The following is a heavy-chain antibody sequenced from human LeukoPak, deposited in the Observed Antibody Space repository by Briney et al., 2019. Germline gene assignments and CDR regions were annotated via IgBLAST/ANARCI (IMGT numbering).Heavy chain of an antibody. D-gene: IGHD3-9*01. V-gene: IGHV4-39*01. Sequence: PSETLSLTCTVSGGSISSSSYYWGWIRQPPGKGLEWIGSIYYSGSTYYNPSLKSRVTISVDTSKNQFSLKLSSVTAADTAVYYCARHPGSYDILTGYYRFDYWGQGTLVTVSS. J-gene: IGHJ4*02. CDR1: GGSISSSSYY. CDR2: IYYSGST. CDR3: ARHPGSYDILTGYYRFDY.